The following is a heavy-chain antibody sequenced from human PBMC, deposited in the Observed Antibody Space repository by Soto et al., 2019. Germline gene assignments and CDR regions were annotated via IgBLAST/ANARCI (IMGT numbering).Heavy chain of an antibody. CDR2: IYWNDDK. D-gene: IGHD2-21*02. Sequence: SGPTLVNPTQTLTLTCSFSGFSLSTTGVGVGWIRQPPGKALEWLALIYWNDDKRYTSSLRSRLTVTKVTSKNQVVLTMTNVDPVDTATYYCARRPWGQFYGDFYDYWGQGLLVTVSS. CDR3: ARRPWGQFYGDFYDY. J-gene: IGHJ4*02. V-gene: IGHV2-5*01. CDR1: GFSLSTTGVG.